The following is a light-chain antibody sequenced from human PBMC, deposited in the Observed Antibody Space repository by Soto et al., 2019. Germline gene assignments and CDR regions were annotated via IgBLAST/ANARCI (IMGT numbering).Light chain of an antibody. CDR1: QSVSSN. Sequence: EIVMTQSPATLSVSPGERATLSCRASQSVSSNLAWYQQKPGQAPRLLIYGASTRATGITARFSGSGSGTEFTLTISSLQSEDFAFYYCQQYNNWPWTFGQGTKVEIK. CDR2: GAS. J-gene: IGKJ1*01. CDR3: QQYNNWPWT. V-gene: IGKV3-15*01.